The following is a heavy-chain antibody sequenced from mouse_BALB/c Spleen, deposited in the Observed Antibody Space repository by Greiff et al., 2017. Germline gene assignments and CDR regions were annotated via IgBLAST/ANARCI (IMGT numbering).Heavy chain of an antibody. D-gene: IGHD3-2*01. CDR1: GYTFTSYW. J-gene: IGHJ3*01. CDR2: IYPGDGDT. Sequence: VQLQQSGAELARPGASVKLSCKASGYTFTSYWMQWVKQRPGQGLEWIGAIYPGDGDTRYTQKFKGKATLTADKSSSTAYMQLSSLASEDSAVYYCARGQLGPLAYWGQGTLVTVSA. CDR3: ARGQLGPLAY. V-gene: IGHV1-87*01.